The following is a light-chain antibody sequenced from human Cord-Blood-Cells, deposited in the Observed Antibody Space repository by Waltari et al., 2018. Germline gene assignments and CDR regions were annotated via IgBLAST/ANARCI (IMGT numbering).Light chain of an antibody. Sequence: QSALTQPASASGSTGQPTTISCPGTSSDVGSYNLISWYQQHPGKDPKLMIYEGSKRPSGVSNRFSGSKSGNTSSLTISGLQAEDEADYYCCSYAGSSTWVFGGGTKLTVL. J-gene: IGLJ3*02. CDR2: EGS. CDR1: SSDVGSYNL. V-gene: IGLV2-23*01. CDR3: CSYAGSSTWV.